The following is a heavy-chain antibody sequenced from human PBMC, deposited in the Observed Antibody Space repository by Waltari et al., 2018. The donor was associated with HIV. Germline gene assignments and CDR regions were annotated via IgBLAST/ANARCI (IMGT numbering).Heavy chain of an antibody. J-gene: IGHJ6*02. CDR3: ANLRAVADQLRGMDV. CDR2: IRYDGSNK. CDR1: GFTFSSYG. V-gene: IGHV3-30*02. D-gene: IGHD6-19*01. Sequence: QVQLVESGGGVVQPGGSLRLSCAASGFTFSSYGMHWVRQAPGKGLEWVAFIRYDGSNKYYADSVKGRFTISRDNSKNTLYLQMNSLRAEDTAVYYCANLRAVADQLRGMDVWGQGTTVTVSS.